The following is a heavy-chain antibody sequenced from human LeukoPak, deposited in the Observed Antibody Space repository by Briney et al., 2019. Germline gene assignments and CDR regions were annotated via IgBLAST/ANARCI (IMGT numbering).Heavy chain of an antibody. CDR2: INSDGRST. CDR1: GFTFSSYW. V-gene: IGHV3-74*01. Sequence: PGPSLRLSCAASGFTFSSYWMHWVRQAPGKGLVWGSRINSDGRSTSYADSVKGRFTISRDNAKNTLYLQMNSLRAEDTAVYYCAREESPVVPAAIGYYYYMDVWGKGTTVTVSS. CDR3: AREESPVVPAAIGYYYYMDV. D-gene: IGHD2-2*01. J-gene: IGHJ6*03.